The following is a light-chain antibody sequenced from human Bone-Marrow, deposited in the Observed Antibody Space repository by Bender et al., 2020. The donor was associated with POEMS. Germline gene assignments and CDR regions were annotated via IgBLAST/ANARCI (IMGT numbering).Light chain of an antibody. V-gene: IGLV3-21*01. CDR3: QVSEGATEEIL. Sequence: SSVLTQSPSLSVAPGKTANISCGRNNIGRKRVQWYRLKPGQAPDLVIFSTTDRPSGIPERFSGSRSGDTATLTISNVEAGDEADYYCQVSEGATEEILFGGGTKLTVL. CDR1: NIGRKR. J-gene: IGLJ2*01. CDR2: STT.